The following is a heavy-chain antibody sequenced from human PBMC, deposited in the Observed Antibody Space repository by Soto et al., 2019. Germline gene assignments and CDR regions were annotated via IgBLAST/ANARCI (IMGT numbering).Heavy chain of an antibody. CDR2: IIPIFGTA. CDR3: AGDGELWGGGYGMDV. J-gene: IGHJ6*02. D-gene: IGHD3-16*01. CDR1: GGTFSSYA. V-gene: IGHV1-69*01. Sequence: QVQLVQSGAEVKKPGSSVKVSCKASGGTFSSYAISWVRQAPGQGLEWMGGIIPIFGTANYAQKFQGRVTITADESTSTAYRELGSLGSEDTAVYYCAGDGELWGGGYGMDVWGQGTTVTVSS.